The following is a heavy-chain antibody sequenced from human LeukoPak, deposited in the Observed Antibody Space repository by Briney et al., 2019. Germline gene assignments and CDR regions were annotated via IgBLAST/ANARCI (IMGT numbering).Heavy chain of an antibody. J-gene: IGHJ6*03. CDR2: IYTSGST. D-gene: IGHD5-18*01. Sequence: KPSETLSLTCTVSGGSISSGSYYWSWIRQPAGKGLEWIGRIYTSGSTNYNPSLKSRVTISVDTSKNQFSLKLSSVTAADTAVYYCAREGLDSYGSYYYYYYMDVWGKGTTVTVSS. V-gene: IGHV4-61*02. CDR3: AREGLDSYGSYYYYYYMDV. CDR1: GGSISSGSYY.